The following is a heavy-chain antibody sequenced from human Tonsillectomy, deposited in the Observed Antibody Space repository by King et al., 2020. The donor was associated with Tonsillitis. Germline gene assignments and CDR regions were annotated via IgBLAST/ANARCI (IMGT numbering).Heavy chain of an antibody. V-gene: IGHV4-34*01. CDR3: ARALTVFGVLIIPGWFDP. CDR1: GGSFSGHY. J-gene: IGHJ5*02. Sequence: HVQLQQWGAGLLKPSETLSLTCAVSGGSFSGHYWSWIRQPPGKGLEWIGEINHSGSTNYNPSLKSRITISVDTSKNYFSLRLSSVTAADTAVYYCARALTVFGVLIIPGWFDPWGQGTLVTVSS. D-gene: IGHD3-3*01. CDR2: INHSGST.